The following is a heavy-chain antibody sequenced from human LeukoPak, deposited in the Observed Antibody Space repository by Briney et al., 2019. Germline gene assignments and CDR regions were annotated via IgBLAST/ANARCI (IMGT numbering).Heavy chain of an antibody. D-gene: IGHD2-2*01. CDR2: ISYDGSDK. CDR3: VKTDCTSTSCFVGWFDP. J-gene: IGHJ5*02. Sequence: GGSLRLSCAASGFTFSNYAMHCVRQAPGKGLEWVAVISYDGSDKYYADSVKGRFTISRDNSKNTLFLQMNSLRAEDTAVYYCVKTDCTSTSCFVGWFDPWGHGTLVTVSS. V-gene: IGHV3-30*18. CDR1: GFTFSNYA.